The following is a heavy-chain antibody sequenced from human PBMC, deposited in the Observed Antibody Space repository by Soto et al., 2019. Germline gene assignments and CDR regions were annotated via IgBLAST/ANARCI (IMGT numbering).Heavy chain of an antibody. CDR3: ASRARQRPRSPFMDV. CDR2: INHSGST. J-gene: IGHJ6*03. Sequence: PSETLSLTCAVYGGSFSGYYWSWIRQPPGKGLEWIGEINHSGSTNYNPSLKSRVTISVDTSKNQFSLKLSSVTAADTAVYYCASRARQRPRSPFMDVWGKGTTVTVSS. D-gene: IGHD6-25*01. V-gene: IGHV4-34*01. CDR1: GGSFSGYY.